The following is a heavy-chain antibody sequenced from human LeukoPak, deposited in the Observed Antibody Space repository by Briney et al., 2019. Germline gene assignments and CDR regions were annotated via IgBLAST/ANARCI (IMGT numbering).Heavy chain of an antibody. V-gene: IGHV3-48*03. CDR2: ISSSGSTI. D-gene: IGHD3-10*02. Sequence: GGSLRLSCAASGFTFSSYEMNWVRQAPGKGLEWVSYISSSGSTIYYADSVKGRFTISRDNAKNSLYLQMNSLRAGDTAVYYCAELGITMIGGVWGKGTTITISS. CDR1: GFTFSSYE. J-gene: IGHJ6*04. CDR3: AELGITMIGGV.